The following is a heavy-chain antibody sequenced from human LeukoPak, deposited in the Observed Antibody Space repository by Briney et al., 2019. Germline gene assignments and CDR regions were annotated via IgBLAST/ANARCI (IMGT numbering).Heavy chain of an antibody. CDR1: GGSISSGSYY. Sequence: SETLSLTCTVSGGSISSGSYYWSWIRQPPGKGLEWIGEINHSGSTNYNPSLKSRVTISVDTSKNQFSLKLSSVTAADTAVYYCAIQEVPRYGFYYYYYMDVWGKGTTVTISS. D-gene: IGHD5-18*01. J-gene: IGHJ6*03. CDR2: INHSGST. CDR3: AIQEVPRYGFYYYYYMDV. V-gene: IGHV4-39*07.